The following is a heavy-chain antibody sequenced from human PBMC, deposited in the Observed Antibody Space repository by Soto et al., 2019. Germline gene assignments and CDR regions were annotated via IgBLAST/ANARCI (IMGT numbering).Heavy chain of an antibody. J-gene: IGHJ4*02. Sequence: EVQLVESGGGLVQPGGSLRLSCAVSGFTFSTHAMNWVRQAPGKGLEWVAYIHGTRSIIYYADSVKGRFTISRDNAKNSLFLQMDSLRDEDTAVYDCARDARNADYDYWGQGPLVTVSS. CDR3: ARDARNADYDY. D-gene: IGHD3-16*01. CDR1: GFTFSTHA. V-gene: IGHV3-48*02. CDR2: IHGTRSII.